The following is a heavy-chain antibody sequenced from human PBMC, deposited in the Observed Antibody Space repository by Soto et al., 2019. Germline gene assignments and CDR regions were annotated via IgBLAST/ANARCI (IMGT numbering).Heavy chain of an antibody. CDR2: LYYSGST. CDR1: GGSIGTRNYY. D-gene: IGHD6-25*01. CDR3: ARHYSSGWDYFDY. V-gene: IGHV4-39*01. Sequence: QLQLQESGPGLVKPSETLSLTCNVSGGSIGTRNYYWAWIRQPPGKGLEWIGSLYYSGSTYYNPSLKSRVSISVDTSNNHFSLQVTSVTAADTAVYYCARHYSSGWDYFDYWGQGTLVTVSS. J-gene: IGHJ4*02.